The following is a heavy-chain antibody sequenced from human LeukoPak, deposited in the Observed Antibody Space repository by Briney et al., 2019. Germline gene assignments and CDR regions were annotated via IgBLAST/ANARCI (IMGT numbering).Heavy chain of an antibody. V-gene: IGHV3-23*01. CDR1: GFTFSSYA. CDR2: IRGSGDST. D-gene: IGHD6-19*01. CDR3: AKDGISGWYGNHFDF. Sequence: GGSLRLSCAASGFTFSSYAMNWVRQAPGKGLEWVSRIRGSGDSTYYADSVKVRFIISRDNSKNTLYLQISSLRVEDTDIYYCAKDGISGWYGNHFDFWGQGTLVTGSS. J-gene: IGHJ4*02.